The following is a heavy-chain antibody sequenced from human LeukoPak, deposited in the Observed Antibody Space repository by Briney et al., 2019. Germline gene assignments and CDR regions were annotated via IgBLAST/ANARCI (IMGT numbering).Heavy chain of an antibody. V-gene: IGHV3-15*01. J-gene: IGHJ1*01. CDR2: IKTKTEGETT. CDR1: GFTFNNAW. CDR3: TTDLSTRKFSHNSN. Sequence: GGSLRLSCAASGFTFNNAWMSWVRQAPGKGLECVGRIKTKTEGETTDYPAPVKGRFTISRDASKNTLYLEMNSLKTEDTGVYYCTTDLSTRKFSHNSNWGQGTLVTVSS. D-gene: IGHD2/OR15-2a*01.